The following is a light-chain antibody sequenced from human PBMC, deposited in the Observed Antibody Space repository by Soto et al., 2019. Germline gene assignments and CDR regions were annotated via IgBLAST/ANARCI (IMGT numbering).Light chain of an antibody. V-gene: IGKV3-20*01. CDR1: QSFSSSF. J-gene: IGKJ1*01. Sequence: EIVLTQSPDTLSLSPGERATLSCRASQSFSSSFIAWYQQRPGQAPRLLVYGASSRSTGIPDRFSGSGSGTDFTLTISRLEPEDVAVYYCHQHCNSPWTXXXGTRVEXK. CDR3: HQHCNSPWT. CDR2: GAS.